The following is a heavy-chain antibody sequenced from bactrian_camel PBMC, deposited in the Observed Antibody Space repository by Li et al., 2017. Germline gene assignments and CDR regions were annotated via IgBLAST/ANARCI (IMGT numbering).Heavy chain of an antibody. CDR1: GYHQGDYC. D-gene: IGHD5*01. Sequence: HVQLVESGGGSVQVGGSLTLSCTASGYHQGDYCMAWFRQGETKRVGVAAIDKDGTTFYADSVKGRFTISKDNAKNTVYLQGNSLKPEDTAVYYCAAMRRAVVPVMSLGCKSGQEWPRRLGYWGQGTQVTVS. CDR2: IDKDGTT. V-gene: IGHV3S55*01. CDR3: AAMRRAVVPVMSLGCKSGQEWPRRLGY. J-gene: IGHJ4*01.